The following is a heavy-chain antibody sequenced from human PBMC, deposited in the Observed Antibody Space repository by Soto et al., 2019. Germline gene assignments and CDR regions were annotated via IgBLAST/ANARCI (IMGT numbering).Heavy chain of an antibody. CDR3: ARPAGIAVAGTDY. Sequence: SETLSLTCTVSGGSISSTSYYWGWIRQPPGKGLEWIGSIYYSGSTYYNPSLKSRVTISVDTSRNQFSLKVSSVTAADTAVYYCARPAGIAVAGTDYWGQGTLVTVS. D-gene: IGHD6-19*01. J-gene: IGHJ4*02. V-gene: IGHV4-39*01. CDR1: GGSISSTSYY. CDR2: IYYSGST.